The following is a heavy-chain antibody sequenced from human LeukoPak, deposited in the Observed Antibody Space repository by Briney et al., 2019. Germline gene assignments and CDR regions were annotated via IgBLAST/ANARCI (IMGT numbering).Heavy chain of an antibody. CDR2: ISSSGNAI. J-gene: IGHJ4*02. Sequence: GGSLRLSRAASGFTFSDYYMTWIRQAPGKGLQWVAYISSSGNAIYYADSVRGRFTMSRDNAKKSLYLQMNSLRAEDTAVYYCVKSYSTSGDYWGQGTLVTVSS. D-gene: IGHD6-13*01. CDR1: GFTFSDYY. CDR3: VKSYSTSGDY. V-gene: IGHV3-11*01.